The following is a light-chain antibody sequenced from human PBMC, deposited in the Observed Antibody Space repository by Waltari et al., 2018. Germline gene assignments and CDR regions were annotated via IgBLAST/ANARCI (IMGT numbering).Light chain of an antibody. V-gene: IGKV2-30*01. CDR1: QSLVYSDGNIY. CDR3: MQGTHGLWT. Sequence: VVMTQSPLSLPVTLGQPASISCRSRQSLVYSDGNIYLNWVQQRPGKSPRRLIYMVSNRDSGFPDRFTGSGSGTDFKLKISRVEAEDVGVYYCMQGTHGLWTFGQGTKVET. J-gene: IGKJ1*01. CDR2: MVS.